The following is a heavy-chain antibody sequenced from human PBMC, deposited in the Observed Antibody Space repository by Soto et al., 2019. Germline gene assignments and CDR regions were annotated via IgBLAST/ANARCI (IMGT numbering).Heavy chain of an antibody. J-gene: IGHJ5*01. CDR1: GDSRKRGTYS. Sequence: PSETLSLTCTVSGDSRKRGTYSWSWIRQPPGKGLEWIGFIYQSGNTYYSPSLKSRVTISEDTSKNQFSLKLSSVTAADTAVYYCARGWDSSDWFPSCFDSWGQGILVTVSS. V-gene: IGHV4-30-2*01. CDR3: ARGWDSSDWFPSCFDS. CDR2: IYQSGNT. D-gene: IGHD3-9*01.